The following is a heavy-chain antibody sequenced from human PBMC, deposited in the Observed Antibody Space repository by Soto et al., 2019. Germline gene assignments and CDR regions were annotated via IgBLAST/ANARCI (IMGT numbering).Heavy chain of an antibody. J-gene: IGHJ5*02. CDR3: AGAVGIGVTGLDL. Sequence: QARLVQSGAELRRPGASVKISCRASGYNFPSSNVNWVRQASGQGPEWLGWMNAANGNAAFARDFQGRVTMTRDLSTDTAYVELGGLSSGDTDMYCCAGAVGIGVTGLDLWGPGTFVTVS. D-gene: IGHD2-21*02. V-gene: IGHV1-8*01. CDR2: MNAANGNA. CDR1: GYNFPSSN.